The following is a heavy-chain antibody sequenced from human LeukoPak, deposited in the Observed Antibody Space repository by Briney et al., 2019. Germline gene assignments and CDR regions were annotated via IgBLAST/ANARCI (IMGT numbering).Heavy chain of an antibody. CDR1: GGSISTYY. D-gene: IGHD6-19*01. CDR3: ARSSRYNSAWFLY. J-gene: IGHJ4*02. Sequence: EALSLTCTVSGGSISTYYWSWIRQPPGKGLEWIGYINFSGNTNYNPSLKSRVTISLDTSKMQFSLKLTSVTAPDTAVYYCARSSRYNSAWFLYWSRGTLVTVSS. V-gene: IGHV4-59*01. CDR2: INFSGNT.